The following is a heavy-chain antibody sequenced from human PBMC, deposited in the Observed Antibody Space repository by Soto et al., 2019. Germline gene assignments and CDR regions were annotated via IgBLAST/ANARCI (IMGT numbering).Heavy chain of an antibody. CDR1: GGTFSSYA. V-gene: IGHV1-69*06. J-gene: IGHJ6*02. Sequence: QVQLVQSGAEVKKPGSSVKVSCKASGGTFSSYAISWVRQAPGQGLEWMGGIIPIFGTANYAQKFQGRVTITADKSTSTAYRELSSLRSEDTAVYYCANDLHCSSTSCYQTYYYYYGMDVWGQGTTVTVSS. CDR2: IIPIFGTA. CDR3: ANDLHCSSTSCYQTYYYYYGMDV. D-gene: IGHD2-2*01.